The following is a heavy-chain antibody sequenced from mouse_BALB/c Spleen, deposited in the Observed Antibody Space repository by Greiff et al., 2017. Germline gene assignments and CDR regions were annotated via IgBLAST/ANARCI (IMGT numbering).Heavy chain of an antibody. D-gene: IGHD2-10*02. CDR1: GFNIKDYY. Sequence: VQLQQSGAELVRSGASVKLSCTASGFNIKDYYMHWVKQRPEQGLEWIGEIDPSDSYTNYNQKFKGKATLTVDKSSSTAYMQLSSLTSEDSAVYYCARKGYGNYEAYWGQGTLVTVSA. V-gene: IGHV1-69*02. J-gene: IGHJ3*01. CDR3: ARKGYGNYEAY. CDR2: IDPSDSYT.